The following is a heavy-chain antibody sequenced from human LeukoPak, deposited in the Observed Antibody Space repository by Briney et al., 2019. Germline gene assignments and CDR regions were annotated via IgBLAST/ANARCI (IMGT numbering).Heavy chain of an antibody. D-gene: IGHD6-19*01. J-gene: IGHJ4*02. CDR1: GFTFSSYA. Sequence: HAGGSLRLSCAASGFTFSSYAMSWVRQAPGEGLEWVSAISGSGGSTYYADSVKGRFTISRDNSKNTLYLQMNSLRAEDSAVYYCAKGRGSGWNFDYWGQGTLVTVSS. V-gene: IGHV3-23*01. CDR3: AKGRGSGWNFDY. CDR2: ISGSGGST.